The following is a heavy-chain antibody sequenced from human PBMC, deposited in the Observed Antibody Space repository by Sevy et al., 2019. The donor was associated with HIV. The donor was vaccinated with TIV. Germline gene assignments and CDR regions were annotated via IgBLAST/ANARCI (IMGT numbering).Heavy chain of an antibody. CDR1: GFTFSSYA. D-gene: IGHD6-19*01. J-gene: IGHJ6*02. CDR2: ISYDGSNK. CDR3: AMSYSSHYYYYGMDV. Sequence: GGSLRLSCAASGFTFSSYAMYWVRQAPGKGLEWVAVISYDGSNKYYADSVKGRFTISRYNSKNTLYLQMNSLRAEDTAVYYCAMSYSSHYYYYGMDVWGQGTTVTVSS. V-gene: IGHV3-30-3*01.